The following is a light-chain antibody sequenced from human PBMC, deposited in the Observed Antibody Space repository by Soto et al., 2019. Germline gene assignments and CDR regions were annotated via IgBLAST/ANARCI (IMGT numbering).Light chain of an antibody. CDR1: QSISSY. J-gene: IGKJ4*01. Sequence: DIQMTQSPSSLSASVGDRVTITCRASQSISSYLNWYQQKPGKAPKLLIYAASSLQSGVPSRVSGSASGTDFTRTMSSLQPEDFATYYCQQSYSTPLTFGGGTKVQIK. V-gene: IGKV1-39*01. CDR2: AAS. CDR3: QQSYSTPLT.